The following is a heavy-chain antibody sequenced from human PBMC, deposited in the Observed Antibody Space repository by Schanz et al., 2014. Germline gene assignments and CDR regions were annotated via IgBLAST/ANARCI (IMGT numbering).Heavy chain of an antibody. V-gene: IGHV3-23*01. Sequence: EVQLLESGGGLVQPGESLRLSCAASGFSFSSYTMNWVRQAPGKGLEWVSAISGSGGSTVYADSVKGRFTISRDNSNNTVFLQMNSLRAEDTAVYYCSKDKQGSRSDDSWGQGTLVTVSS. D-gene: IGHD2-15*01. CDR3: SKDKQGSRSDDS. J-gene: IGHJ5*01. CDR1: GFSFSSYT. CDR2: ISGSGGST.